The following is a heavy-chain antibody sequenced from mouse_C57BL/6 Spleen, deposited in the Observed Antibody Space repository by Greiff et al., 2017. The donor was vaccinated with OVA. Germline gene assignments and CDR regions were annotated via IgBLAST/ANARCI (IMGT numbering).Heavy chain of an antibody. CDR3: ARILYYYGSSYGAMDY. V-gene: IGHV1-18*01. CDR2: INPNNGGT. Sequence: VQLQQSGPELVKPGASVKIPCKASGYTFTDYNMDWVKQSHGKSLEWIGDINPNNGGTIYNQKFKGKATLTVDKSSSTAYMELRSLTSEDTAVXYCARILYYYGSSYGAMDYWGQGTSVTVSS. D-gene: IGHD1-1*01. CDR1: GYTFTDYN. J-gene: IGHJ4*01.